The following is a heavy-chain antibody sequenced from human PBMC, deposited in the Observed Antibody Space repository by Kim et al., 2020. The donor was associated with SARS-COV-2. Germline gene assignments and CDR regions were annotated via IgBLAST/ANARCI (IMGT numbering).Heavy chain of an antibody. Sequence: SETLSLTCTVSGGSISSYYWSWIRQPPGKGLEWIGYIYYSGSTNYNPSLKSRVTISVDTSKNQFSLKLSSVTAADTAVYYCARPLGGGWYDAFDIWGQGT. D-gene: IGHD6-19*01. CDR2: IYYSGST. CDR3: ARPLGGGWYDAFDI. V-gene: IGHV4-59*08. CDR1: GGSISSYY. J-gene: IGHJ3*02.